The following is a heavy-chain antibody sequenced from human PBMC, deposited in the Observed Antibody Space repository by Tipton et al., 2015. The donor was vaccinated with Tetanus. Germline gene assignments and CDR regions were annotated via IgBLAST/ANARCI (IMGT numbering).Heavy chain of an antibody. V-gene: IGHV4-39*01. CDR3: ARHSSGCFTFFDY. CDR2: IYFSGDT. D-gene: IGHD3-22*01. J-gene: IGHJ4*02. Sequence: TLSLTCTVSGVSIADNTNYWGWIRQSPGKGLEWIGGIYFSGDTYSNPSLKSRATISVDTSRNRFSLRLSSVTAADTAVYYCARHSSGCFTFFDYWGQGTLVTASS. CDR1: GVSIADNTNY.